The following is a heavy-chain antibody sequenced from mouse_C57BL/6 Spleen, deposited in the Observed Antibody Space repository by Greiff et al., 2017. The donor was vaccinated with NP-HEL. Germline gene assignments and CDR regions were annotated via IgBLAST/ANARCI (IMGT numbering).Heavy chain of an antibody. Sequence: EVKLVESGGGLVKPGGSLKLSCAASGFTFSDYGMHWVRQAPEKGLEWVAYISSGSSTIYYADTVKGRFTISRDNAKNTLCLLRTSLRPEDTSMYYCARGSYDECDEAWFAYWNQGALVTVSA. J-gene: IGHJ3*01. CDR1: GFTFSDYG. V-gene: IGHV5-17*01. D-gene: IGHD2-10*01. CDR2: ISSGSSTI. CDR3: ARGSYDECDEAWFAY.